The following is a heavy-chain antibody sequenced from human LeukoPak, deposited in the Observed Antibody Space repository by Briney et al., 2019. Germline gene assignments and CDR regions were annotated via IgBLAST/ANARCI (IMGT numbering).Heavy chain of an antibody. J-gene: IGHJ5*02. V-gene: IGHV4-4*07. CDR1: GGSISSYY. D-gene: IGHD3-9*01. CDR3: ARARSLYDILTGYYQDNWFDP. CDR2: IYTSGST. Sequence: SETLSLTCTVSGGSISSYYWSWIRQPAGKGLEWIGRIYTSGSTNYNPSLKSRVTMSVDTSKNQFSLKLSSVTAADTAVYYCARARSLYDILTGYYQDNWFDPWGQGTLVTVSS.